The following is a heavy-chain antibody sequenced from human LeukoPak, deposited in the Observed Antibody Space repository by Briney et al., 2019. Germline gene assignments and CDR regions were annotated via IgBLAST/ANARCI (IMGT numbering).Heavy chain of an antibody. CDR1: GFTSSSYA. CDR3: AKSVMITFGGVIGAFDI. CDR2: ISGSGGST. J-gene: IGHJ3*02. V-gene: IGHV3-23*01. D-gene: IGHD3-16*02. Sequence: GGSLRLSCAASGFTSSSYAMSWVRQAPGKGLEWVSAISGSGGSTYYADSAKGRFTISRDNSKNTLYLQMNSLRAEDTAVYYCAKSVMITFGGVIGAFDIWGQGTMVTVSS.